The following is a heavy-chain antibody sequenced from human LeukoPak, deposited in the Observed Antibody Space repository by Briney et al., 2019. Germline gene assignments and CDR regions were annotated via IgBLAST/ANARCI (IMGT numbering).Heavy chain of an antibody. J-gene: IGHJ4*02. Sequence: ASVKVSCKVPGYTLTELSIHWVRQAPGKGLEWMGGFDPEDGETIYAQKFQGRVTMTEDTSTDTAYMELSSLRSEDTAVYYCATDLGGTTETFFDYWGQGTLVTVSA. CDR2: FDPEDGET. V-gene: IGHV1-24*01. D-gene: IGHD1-7*01. CDR1: GYTLTELS. CDR3: ATDLGGTTETFFDY.